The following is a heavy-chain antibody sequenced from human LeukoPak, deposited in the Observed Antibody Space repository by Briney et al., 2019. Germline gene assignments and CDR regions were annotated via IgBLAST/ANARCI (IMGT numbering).Heavy chain of an antibody. CDR2: IYYSGST. CDR3: ARESLVGATINWFDL. CDR1: GGSISSYY. D-gene: IGHD1-26*01. J-gene: IGHJ5*02. Sequence: SETLSLTCTVSGGSISSYYWSWIRQPPGKGLEWIGYIYYSGSTNYNPSLKSRVTISVDTSKNQFSLKLSSVTAADTAVYYCARESLVGATINWFDLWGQGTLVTVSS. V-gene: IGHV4-59*01.